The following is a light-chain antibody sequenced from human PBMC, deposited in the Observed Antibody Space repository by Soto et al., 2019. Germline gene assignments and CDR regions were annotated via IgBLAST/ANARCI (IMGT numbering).Light chain of an antibody. CDR1: ENVGRW. Sequence: EIVLTQSPSTLSSSLGERATLSCRASENVGRWLAWYQKKPGQGPRLLIQDASQRATCIPARFSGSGSGAEIPLPIRRLAPGDFADYYCQQRSRWPTFGGGTKVDIK. CDR3: QQRSRWPT. V-gene: IGKV3-11*01. CDR2: DAS. J-gene: IGKJ4*01.